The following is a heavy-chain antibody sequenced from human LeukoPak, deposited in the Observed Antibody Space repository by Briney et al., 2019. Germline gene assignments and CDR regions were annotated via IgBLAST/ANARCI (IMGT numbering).Heavy chain of an antibody. CDR3: ARPAAPGVHDAFDI. Sequence: GGSLRLSCAASEFTFSSYGMHWVRQAPGKGLEWVAVIWYDGSNKYYADSVKGRFTISRDNSKNTLYLQMNSLRAEDTAVYYCARPAAPGVHDAFDIWGQGTMVTVSS. D-gene: IGHD2-2*01. CDR1: EFTFSSYG. J-gene: IGHJ3*02. V-gene: IGHV3-33*01. CDR2: IWYDGSNK.